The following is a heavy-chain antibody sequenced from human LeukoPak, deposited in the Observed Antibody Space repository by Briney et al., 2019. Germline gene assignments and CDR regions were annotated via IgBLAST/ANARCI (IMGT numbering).Heavy chain of an antibody. J-gene: IGHJ4*02. CDR1: GFTFDDYG. D-gene: IGHD4-17*01. CDR3: ARLDYGDYADY. V-gene: IGHV3-30*03. CDR2: ISYDGSNK. Sequence: PGGSLRLSCAASGFTFDDYGMSWVRQAPGKGLEWVAVISYDGSNKYYADSVKGRFTISRDNSKNTLYLQMNSLRAEDTAVYYCARLDYGDYADYWGQGTLVTVSS.